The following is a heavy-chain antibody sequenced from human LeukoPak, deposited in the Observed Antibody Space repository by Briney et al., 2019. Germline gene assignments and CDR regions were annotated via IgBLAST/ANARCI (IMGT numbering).Heavy chain of an antibody. CDR3: ARLFIFRDSSGYYDAFDI. CDR1: GFTFSSYS. CDR2: ISSSSSYI. V-gene: IGHV3-21*01. Sequence: PGGSLRLSCAASGFTFSSYSMNWVRQAPGKGLEWVSSISSSSSYIYYADSVKGRFTISRDNAMNSLYLQMNSLRAEDTAVYYCARLFIFRDSSGYYDAFDIWGQGTMVTVSS. J-gene: IGHJ3*02. D-gene: IGHD3-22*01.